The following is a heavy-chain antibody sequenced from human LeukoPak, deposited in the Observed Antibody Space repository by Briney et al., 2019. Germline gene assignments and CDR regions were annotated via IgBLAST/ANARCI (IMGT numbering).Heavy chain of an antibody. D-gene: IGHD2-15*01. V-gene: IGHV3-74*01. CDR1: GLTFRNYW. J-gene: IGHJ5*02. Sequence: GGSLRLSCADSGLTFRNYWMHWVRQAPGKGLVWVARINSDGSSTSYADSVKGRFTISRDNAKNTLYLQMNSLRAEDTAVYYCARGGYCSGGSCYRIDPWVQGTLVTVSS. CDR3: ARGGYCSGGSCYRIDP. CDR2: INSDGSST.